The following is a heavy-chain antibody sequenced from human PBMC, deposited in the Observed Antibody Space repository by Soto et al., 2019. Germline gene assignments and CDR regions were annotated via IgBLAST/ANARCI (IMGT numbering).Heavy chain of an antibody. D-gene: IGHD2-15*01. CDR2: VFPGDSDT. Sequence: PGESLKISCXVTGYNFTNYWVAWVRQMPGKGLEWMGIVFPGDSDTRYNPSFQGQVTFSADQSTGTAFLQWTSLKAPDTATYYCARRHLYCSGDPCYGTNDLDFWGQGTKVTVSS. J-gene: IGHJ4*02. CDR1: GYNFTNYW. CDR3: ARRHLYCSGDPCYGTNDLDF. V-gene: IGHV5-51*01.